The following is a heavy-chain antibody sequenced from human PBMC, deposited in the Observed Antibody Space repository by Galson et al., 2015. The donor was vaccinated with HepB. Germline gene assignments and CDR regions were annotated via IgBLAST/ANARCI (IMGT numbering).Heavy chain of an antibody. Sequence: SVKVSCKASGGTFSSYAISWVRQAPGQGLEWMGGIIPIFGTANYAQKFQGRVTITADESTSTAYMELSSLRSEDTAVYYCARAPIVVVPAAHLGPARPYYSYYMDVWGKGTTVTVSS. CDR3: ARAPIVVVPAAHLGPARPYYSYYMDV. J-gene: IGHJ6*03. V-gene: IGHV1-69*13. D-gene: IGHD2-2*01. CDR2: IIPIFGTA. CDR1: GGTFSSYA.